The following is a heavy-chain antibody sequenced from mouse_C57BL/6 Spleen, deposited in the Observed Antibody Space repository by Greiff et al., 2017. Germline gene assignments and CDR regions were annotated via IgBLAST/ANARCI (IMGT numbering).Heavy chain of an antibody. Sequence: EVKLVESGGGLVQPGGSLKLSCAASGFTFSSYAMSWVRQTPEKRLEWVATISDGGSYTYYPDNVKGRFTISRDNAKNNLYLQMSHLKSEDTAMYYCARALSLFDYWGQGTTLTVAS. CDR1: GFTFSSYA. CDR3: ARALSLFDY. D-gene: IGHD1-1*01. J-gene: IGHJ2*01. V-gene: IGHV5-4*03. CDR2: ISDGGSYT.